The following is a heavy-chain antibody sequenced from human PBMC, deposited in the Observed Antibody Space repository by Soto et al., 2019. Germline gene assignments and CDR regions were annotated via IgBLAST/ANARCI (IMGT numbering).Heavy chain of an antibody. CDR3: ATLPVVCSAIPYS. CDR1: GYTLTEIS. V-gene: IGHV1-24*01. D-gene: IGHD2-21*02. J-gene: IGHJ5*02. CDR2: FDPQNGEI. Sequence: QVHLAQSGAEMKKPGASVRVSCKVSGYTLTEISIQWVRQGPGKGLEWMGGFDPQNGEIVHAENYQGRVTVTEDTATDTAHMDLTSLRSEDPAVYYCATLPVVCSAIPYSWGQGTLVIVSS.